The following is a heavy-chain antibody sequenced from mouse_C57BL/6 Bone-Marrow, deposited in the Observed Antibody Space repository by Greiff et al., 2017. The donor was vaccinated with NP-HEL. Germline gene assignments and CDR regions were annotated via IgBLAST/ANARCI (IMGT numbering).Heavy chain of an antibody. CDR1: GYTFTSYG. J-gene: IGHJ1*03. V-gene: IGHV1-81*01. CDR2: IYPRSGNT. CDR3: ERKDPDWYVDV. Sequence: QVQLKQSGAELARPGASVKLSCKASGYTFTSYGISWVKQRTGQGLEWIGEIYPRSGNTYYNEKFKGKATLTADKSSSTAYMELRSLTSEDSAVYFCERKDPDWYVDVWGTGTTVTVSS.